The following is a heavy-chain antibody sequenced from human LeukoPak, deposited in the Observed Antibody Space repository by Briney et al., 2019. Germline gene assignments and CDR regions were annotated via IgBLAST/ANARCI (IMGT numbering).Heavy chain of an antibody. CDR1: GGSFSGYY. J-gene: IGHJ4*02. D-gene: IGHD1-26*01. V-gene: IGHV4-34*01. CDR3: ARGLGGSYYFDH. Sequence: SETLSLTCAVYGGSFSGYYWSWIRQPPGKGLDWIGEIIHSGGTNYNPSLRSRVTISVDTSKNQFSLNLNSINAADTAVYYCARGLGGSYYFDHWGQGTLVTVSS. CDR2: IIHSGGT.